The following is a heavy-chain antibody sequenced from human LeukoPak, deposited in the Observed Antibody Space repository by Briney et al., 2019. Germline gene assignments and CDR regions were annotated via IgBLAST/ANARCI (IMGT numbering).Heavy chain of an antibody. Sequence: GGSLRLSCAASGLTFSAYAMSWVRQAPGKGLEWVSCIDATGGGIYYADSVRGRFIISRDNSKKMVYLQMDSLRTEDTAIYYCAKGKVNHLGAFDYWGQGTLVAVSS. J-gene: IGHJ4*02. V-gene: IGHV3-23*01. CDR2: IDATGGGI. CDR1: GLTFSAYA. D-gene: IGHD1-26*01. CDR3: AKGKVNHLGAFDY.